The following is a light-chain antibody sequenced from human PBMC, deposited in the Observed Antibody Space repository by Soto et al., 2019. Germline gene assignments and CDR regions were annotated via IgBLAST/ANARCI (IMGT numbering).Light chain of an antibody. CDR3: QQSYSIPLT. J-gene: IGKJ3*01. CDR1: QSISTY. V-gene: IGKV1-39*01. Sequence: DLQMTQSPSSLSASVGDRVTITCRASQSISTYLNWYQQKPGKAPKLLMFAASSLQSGVPSRFSGSGSGTEFTLTISSLQPDDFASYYCQQSYSIPLTFGPGTKVDIK. CDR2: AAS.